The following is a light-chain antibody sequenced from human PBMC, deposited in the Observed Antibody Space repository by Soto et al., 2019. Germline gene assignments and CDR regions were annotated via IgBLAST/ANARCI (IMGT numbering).Light chain of an antibody. CDR2: EVS. J-gene: IGLJ3*02. CDR1: SSDVGGYNY. Sequence: QSVLTQPASVSGSPGQSITISCTGSSSDVGGYNYVSWYQQHPGKAPKLIIYEVSNRPSGISSRFSGSKSANTASLTISGLQAEDEAEYYYSSYTSISSLGGVFGGGTKLTVL. V-gene: IGLV2-14*01. CDR3: SSYTSISSLGGV.